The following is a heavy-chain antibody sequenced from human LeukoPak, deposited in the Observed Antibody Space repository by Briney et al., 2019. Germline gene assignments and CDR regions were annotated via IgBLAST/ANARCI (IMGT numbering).Heavy chain of an antibody. CDR1: GGTFSSYA. CDR3: AIPQSIAARRTPYYYYMDV. J-gene: IGHJ6*03. Sequence: SVKVSCKASGGTFSSYAISWVRQAPGQGLEWMGGIIPIFGTANYAQKFQGRVTIIADKSTSTAYMELSSLRSEDTAVYYCAIPQSIAARRTPYYYYMDVWGKGTTVTVSS. D-gene: IGHD6-6*01. V-gene: IGHV1-69*06. CDR2: IIPIFGTA.